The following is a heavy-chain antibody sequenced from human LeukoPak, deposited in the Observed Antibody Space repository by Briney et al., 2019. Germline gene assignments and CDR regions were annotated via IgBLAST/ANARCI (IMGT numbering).Heavy chain of an antibody. CDR2: IKQDGSEK. V-gene: IGHV3-7*03. CDR3: ARRRAVIPNTWFDL. Sequence: ETLSLTCTVSGGSISSSSYYWGWIRQPPGKGLEWVANIKQDGSEKYYVDSVKGRFTISRDNAKNSLYLQMNTLRAEDTAVYYCARRRAVIPNTWFDLWGQGTLVTVSS. D-gene: IGHD3-22*01. J-gene: IGHJ5*02. CDR1: GGSISSSSYY.